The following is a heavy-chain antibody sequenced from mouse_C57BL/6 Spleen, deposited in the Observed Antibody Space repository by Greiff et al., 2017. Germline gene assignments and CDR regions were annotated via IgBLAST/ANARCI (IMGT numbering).Heavy chain of an antibody. D-gene: IGHD2-1*01. CDR2: IDPSASYT. J-gene: IGHJ3*01. CDR1: GYTFTSYW. V-gene: IGHV1-50*01. Sequence: QVQLQQPGAELVKPGASVKLSCKASGYTFTSYWMQWVKQRPGQGLEWIGEIDPSASYTNYNQKFKGKATLTVDTSSSTADMQLSILTSEDSAVYYCARLSGNYSFAYWGQGTLVTVSA. CDR3: ARLSGNYSFAY.